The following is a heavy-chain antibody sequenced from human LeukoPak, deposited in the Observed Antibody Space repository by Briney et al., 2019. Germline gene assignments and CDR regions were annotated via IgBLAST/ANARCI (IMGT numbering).Heavy chain of an antibody. D-gene: IGHD2-2*01. CDR1: GFTFSSYA. J-gene: IGHJ1*01. Sequence: GGSLRLSCAASGFTFSSYAMSWVRQAPGKGLDWVSAISYSGASTYYADSVKGRFTISRDDSKNTLYLQMNNLRAEDTAVYYCAKDSGYCSTTSCRFQYWGQGTLVTVSS. CDR3: AKDSGYCSTTSCRFQY. CDR2: ISYSGAST. V-gene: IGHV3-23*01.